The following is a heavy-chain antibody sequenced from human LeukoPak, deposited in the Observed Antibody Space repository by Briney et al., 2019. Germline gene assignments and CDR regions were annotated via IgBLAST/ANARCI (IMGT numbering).Heavy chain of an antibody. Sequence: GASVKVSCKASGYTFTSYDINWVRQATGQGLEWMGWMNPNSGNTGYAQKFQGRVTMTRNTSISTAYMELSSLRSEDTAVYYCARGHAPPWYCSSTSCLPYGMDVWGQGTTVTVSS. CDR3: ARGHAPPWYCSSTSCLPYGMDV. D-gene: IGHD2-2*01. CDR1: GYTFTSYD. CDR2: MNPNSGNT. V-gene: IGHV1-8*01. J-gene: IGHJ6*02.